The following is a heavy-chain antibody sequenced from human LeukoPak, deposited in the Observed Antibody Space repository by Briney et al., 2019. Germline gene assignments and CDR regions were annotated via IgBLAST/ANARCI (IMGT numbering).Heavy chain of an antibody. Sequence: GGSLRLSCAASGFTFSSYAMSWVRQAPGKGLEWVSAISGSGDSTYYADSVKGRFTTSRDNSKNTVYLQMNSLRAEDTAVYYCAKVQSDYYDSSVYYGHDYWGQGTLVTVSS. V-gene: IGHV3-23*01. CDR3: AKVQSDYYDSSVYYGHDY. CDR1: GFTFSSYA. J-gene: IGHJ4*02. D-gene: IGHD3-22*01. CDR2: ISGSGDST.